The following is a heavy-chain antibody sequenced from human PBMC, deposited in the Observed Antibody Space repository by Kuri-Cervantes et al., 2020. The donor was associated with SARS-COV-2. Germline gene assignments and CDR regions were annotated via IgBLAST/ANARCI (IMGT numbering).Heavy chain of an antibody. CDR3: ARDGYDFWSGSFFDI. V-gene: IGHV1-46*01. Sequence: ASVKVSCKASGYTFTSYYMHWVRQAPGQGLEWMGIINPSGGSASYAQKFQGRVTMTRDTSTSTVYMELSSLRSEDTAVYYCARDGYDFWSGSFFDIWGRGTMVTVSS. D-gene: IGHD3-3*01. CDR1: GYTFTSYY. J-gene: IGHJ3*02. CDR2: INPSGGSA.